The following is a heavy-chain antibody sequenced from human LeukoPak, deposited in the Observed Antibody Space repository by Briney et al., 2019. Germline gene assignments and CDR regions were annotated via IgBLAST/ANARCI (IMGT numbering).Heavy chain of an antibody. D-gene: IGHD2-2*02. Sequence: GGSLRLSCAASGFTFSSYAMSWVRQAPGKGLEWVANIKQDGSEKYYVDSVKGRFTISRDNAKNSLYLQMNSLRAEDTAVYYCAREIRTGYCSSTSCYTSYYYGMDVWGQGTTVTVSS. V-gene: IGHV3-7*01. CDR3: AREIRTGYCSSTSCYTSYYYGMDV. CDR1: GFTFSSYA. J-gene: IGHJ6*02. CDR2: IKQDGSEK.